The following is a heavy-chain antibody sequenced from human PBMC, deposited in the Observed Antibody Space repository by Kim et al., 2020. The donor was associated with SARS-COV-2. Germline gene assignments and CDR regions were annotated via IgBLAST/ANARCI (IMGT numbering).Heavy chain of an antibody. J-gene: IGHJ6*02. CDR3: ARGSVVRGVIGLISPYYYYGMDV. Sequence: ASVKVSCKASGYTFTSYGISWVRQAPGQGLEWMGWISAYNGYTNYAQKLQGRVTMTTDTSTTTVYMELGSLRSDDTAVYYCARGSVVRGVIGLISPYYYYGMDVWSQGTTVTVSS. CDR2: ISAYNGYT. D-gene: IGHD3-10*01. V-gene: IGHV1-18*01. CDR1: GYTFTSYG.